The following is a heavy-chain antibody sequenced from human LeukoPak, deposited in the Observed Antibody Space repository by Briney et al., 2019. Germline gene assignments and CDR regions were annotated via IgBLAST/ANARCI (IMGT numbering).Heavy chain of an antibody. CDR2: IYYSGST. Sequence: NPSETLSLTCTVSGGSISRSGYYWGWIRQPPGKGLEWVSSIYYSGSTYYTPSLKSRVTISAETSNNQFSLKLSSVTAADTAVYYCASWSPITIFGVAHDAFDIWGQGTMVTVSS. CDR3: ASWSPITIFGVAHDAFDI. V-gene: IGHV4-39*01. CDR1: GGSISRSGYY. D-gene: IGHD3-3*01. J-gene: IGHJ3*02.